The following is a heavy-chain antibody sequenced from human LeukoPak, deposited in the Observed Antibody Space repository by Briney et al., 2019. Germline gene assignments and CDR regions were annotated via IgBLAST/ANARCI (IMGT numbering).Heavy chain of an antibody. D-gene: IGHD7-27*01. CDR3: VRFTVELGKNY. J-gene: IGHJ4*02. Sequence: ASVTVSCTPSGYTFTAYYMHWVRQAPGQGLEWLGWIYPNSGATQYAQKFQGRITMTRDTSINTAYMELSSLRSDDTAIYYCVRFTVELGKNYWGQGPLVTVSS. CDR2: IYPNSGAT. CDR1: GYTFTAYY. V-gene: IGHV1-2*02.